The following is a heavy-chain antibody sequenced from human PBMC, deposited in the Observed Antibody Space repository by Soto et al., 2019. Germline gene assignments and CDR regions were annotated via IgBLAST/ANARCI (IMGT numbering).Heavy chain of an antibody. D-gene: IGHD5-18*01. CDR1: GYTFSNYG. V-gene: IGHV1-18*04. Sequence: ASVKVSCKASGYTFSNYGITWVRQAPGQGLEWMGWVSAYNGNTNYAQKLQGRLTMTRDTSTTTAYMELRSLTYDDTAMYYCASDVDTTMDTAFDIWGQGTMVTVSS. CDR3: ASDVDTTMDTAFDI. J-gene: IGHJ3*02. CDR2: VSAYNGNT.